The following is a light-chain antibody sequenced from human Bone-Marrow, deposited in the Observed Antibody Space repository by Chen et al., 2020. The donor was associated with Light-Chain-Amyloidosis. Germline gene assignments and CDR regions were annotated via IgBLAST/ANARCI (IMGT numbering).Light chain of an antibody. V-gene: IGLV3-25*03. Sequence: SYELTQPPSVSVSPGQTARITCSGDDLPTKYAYWYQQKPGQAPVLVIHRDTERPSGISERFSGSSSGTSATLTISGVQAEDEAYYHCQSADSSGTYAVIFCGGTKLTVL. CDR2: RDT. CDR3: QSADSSGTYAVI. J-gene: IGLJ2*01. CDR1: DLPTKY.